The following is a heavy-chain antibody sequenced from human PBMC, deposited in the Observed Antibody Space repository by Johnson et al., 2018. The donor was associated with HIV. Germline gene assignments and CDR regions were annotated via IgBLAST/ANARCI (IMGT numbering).Heavy chain of an antibody. V-gene: IGHV3-73*02. CDR2: IRSKANSYAT. D-gene: IGHD2-8*01. Sequence: VQLVESGGGLVQPGGSLKLSCAASGFTFSGSAMHWVRQASGKGLEWVGRIRSKANSYATAYAASVKGRFTISRDDSKNTAYLQMNSLRAEDTAVYYCAKAGGVLMVYAWETDAFDIW. CDR1: GFTFSGSA. J-gene: IGHJ3*02. CDR3: AKAGGVLMVYAWETDAFDI.